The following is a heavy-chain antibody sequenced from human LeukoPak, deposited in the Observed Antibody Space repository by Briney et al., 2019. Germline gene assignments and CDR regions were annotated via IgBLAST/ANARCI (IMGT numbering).Heavy chain of an antibody. J-gene: IGHJ3*02. D-gene: IGHD6-19*01. CDR3: ARATISVAYAFDI. Sequence: GGSLRLSCAASGFTFSGSSMHWVRQASGKGLEWVGRVKSKANSYATAYAASVKGRFTISRDDSENTAYLQMNSLKTEDTAVYYCARATISVAYAFDIWGQGTMVTVSS. CDR2: VKSKANSYAT. V-gene: IGHV3-73*01. CDR1: GFTFSGSS.